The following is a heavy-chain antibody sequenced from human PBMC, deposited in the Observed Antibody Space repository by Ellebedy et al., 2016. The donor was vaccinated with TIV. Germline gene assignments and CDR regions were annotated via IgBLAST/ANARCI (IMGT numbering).Heavy chain of an antibody. CDR3: ARGRGGSTGSDYFDY. CDR2: ISGSGVST. Sequence: GESLKISCTASGFTFSSYAMSWVRQAPGKGLEWVSGISGSGVSTYYADSVKGRFTISRDNSKNTLYLQMNSLRAEDTAVYYCARGRGGSTGSDYFDYWGQGTLVTVSS. J-gene: IGHJ4*02. D-gene: IGHD2-2*01. CDR1: GFTFSSYA. V-gene: IGHV3-23*01.